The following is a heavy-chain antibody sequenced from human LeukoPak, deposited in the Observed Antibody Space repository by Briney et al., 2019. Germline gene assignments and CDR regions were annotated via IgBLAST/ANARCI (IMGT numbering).Heavy chain of an antibody. V-gene: IGHV4-59*01. Sequence: SETLSLTCTVSGGSISSYYWSWVRQPPGKGLEWVGYIYYSGSTNYNPSLKRRVTISVDTSKLQFSLKLSSVTAADTAVYYCARAPQGGSGYSDYWGQGTLVTVSS. CDR2: IYYSGST. D-gene: IGHD3-22*01. CDR1: GGSISSYY. CDR3: ARAPQGGSGYSDY. J-gene: IGHJ4*02.